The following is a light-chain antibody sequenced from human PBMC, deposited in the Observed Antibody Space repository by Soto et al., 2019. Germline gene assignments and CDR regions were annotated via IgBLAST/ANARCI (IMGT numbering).Light chain of an antibody. J-gene: IGKJ5*01. CDR1: QSISSW. CDR2: KAS. Sequence: DIQITQSPSTLSASVGDRVTITCRASQSISSWLAWYQQKPGKAPKLLIYKASSLESGVPSRFSGSGSGTEFTLTISSLQPDDFATYYCQQYNSYPTFGQGTRLE. V-gene: IGKV1-5*03. CDR3: QQYNSYPT.